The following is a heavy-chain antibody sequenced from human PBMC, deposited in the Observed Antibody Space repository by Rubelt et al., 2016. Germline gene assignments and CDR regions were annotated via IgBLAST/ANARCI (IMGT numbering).Heavy chain of an antibody. CDR1: GYSFTSYW. CDR3: ARHAGDGGNSEDWFDP. J-gene: IGHJ5*02. CDR2: IDPSDSYT. V-gene: IGHV5-10-1*01. D-gene: IGHD4-23*01. Sequence: EVQLVQSGAEVKKPGESLRISCKGSGYSFTSYWISWVRQMPGKGLEWMGRIDPSDSYTNYSPSFQGHVALSADKSISTAYLQWSSLKASDTAMYYCARHAGDGGNSEDWFDPWGQGTLVTVSS.